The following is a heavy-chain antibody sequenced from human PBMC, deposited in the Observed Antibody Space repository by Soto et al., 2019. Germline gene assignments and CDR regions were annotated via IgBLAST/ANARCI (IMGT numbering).Heavy chain of an antibody. CDR2: VYTTGST. CDR3: AIGPGGATKPYYYYAMDV. Sequence: QVQLQESGPGLVRPSETLSLSCTVTGGSINTYYWSWIRQSAGKELEWIGRVYTTGSTNYNPSLKSRVTISVDTSRNQFSLSLRSVTAADTAVYYCAIGPGGATKPYYYYAMDVWGQGTPITVSS. J-gene: IGHJ6*01. V-gene: IGHV4-4*07. CDR1: GGSINTYY. D-gene: IGHD1-26*01.